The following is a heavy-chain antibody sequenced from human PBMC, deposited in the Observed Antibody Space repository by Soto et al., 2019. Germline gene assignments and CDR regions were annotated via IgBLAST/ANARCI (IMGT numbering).Heavy chain of an antibody. CDR1: GFTFSSYG. V-gene: IGHV3-30*03. Sequence: QVQLVESGGGLVQPGSSLRLSCAASGFTFSSYGMHCVRHATVKGLEWVAVISYDGSNKYYADSVKGRFTISRDNSKNTLYLQMNSLRAEDTAVYYCAPWFGAFDYWGQGTLVTVSS. D-gene: IGHD3-10*01. CDR3: APWFGAFDY. CDR2: ISYDGSNK. J-gene: IGHJ4*02.